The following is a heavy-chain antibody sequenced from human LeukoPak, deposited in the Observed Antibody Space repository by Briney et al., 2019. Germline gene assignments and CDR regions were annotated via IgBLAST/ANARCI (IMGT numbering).Heavy chain of an antibody. CDR1: GYSISSGYY. Sequence: SETLSLTCAVSGYSISSGYYWGWIRQPPGKGLEWIGSIHHSGSTYYNPSLKSRVTISVDTSKNQFSLKLSSVTAADTAVYYCARAEDIVVVPAAHGGWFDPWGQGTLVTVSS. V-gene: IGHV4-38-2*01. CDR2: IHHSGST. CDR3: ARAEDIVVVPAAHGGWFDP. J-gene: IGHJ5*02. D-gene: IGHD2-2*01.